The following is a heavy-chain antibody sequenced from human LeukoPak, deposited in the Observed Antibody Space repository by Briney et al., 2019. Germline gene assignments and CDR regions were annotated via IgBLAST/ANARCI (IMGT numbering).Heavy chain of an antibody. CDR2: IHTSGNT. Sequence: SQTLSLTCIVSGDSVSSGTYYWTWLRQPAGKGLEWIGRIHTSGNTNYSPSLKSRVTISRNTSKNQFSLRLTSVTAADTAVYYCVRDWNGDYFDYWGQGTLVTVSS. J-gene: IGHJ4*02. V-gene: IGHV4-61*02. D-gene: IGHD1-1*01. CDR3: VRDWNGDYFDY. CDR1: GDSVSSGTYY.